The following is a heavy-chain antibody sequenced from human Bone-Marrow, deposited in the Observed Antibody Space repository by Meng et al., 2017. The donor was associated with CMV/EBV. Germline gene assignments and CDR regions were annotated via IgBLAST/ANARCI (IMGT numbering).Heavy chain of an antibody. CDR1: GYTFTSYD. Sequence: ASVKVSCKASGYTFTSYDINWVRQATGQGLEWMGWMNPNSGNTGYAQKFQGRVTMTRNTSISTAYMELRSLRPDDTAVYYCARDYYDSSSRPDYWGQGTLVTVSS. CDR3: ARDYYDSSSRPDY. D-gene: IGHD3-3*01. V-gene: IGHV1-8*01. J-gene: IGHJ4*02. CDR2: MNPNSGNT.